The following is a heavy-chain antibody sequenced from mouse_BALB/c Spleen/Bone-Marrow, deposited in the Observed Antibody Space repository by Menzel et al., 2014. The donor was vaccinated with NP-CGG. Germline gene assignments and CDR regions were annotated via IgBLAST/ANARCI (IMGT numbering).Heavy chain of an antibody. J-gene: IGHJ4*01. Sequence: VKLQESGAQVAKPGASVKMSCKASGYTFTSYWMHWVKQRPGQGLEWIGYINPITGYTEYNQKFKDKATLTADKSSSTAYMQLSSLTSEDSAVYYCARNYGYDGGYCAMDYWGQGTSVTVSS. V-gene: IGHV1-7*01. CDR2: INPITGYT. D-gene: IGHD2-2*01. CDR3: ARNYGYDGGYCAMDY. CDR1: GYTFTSYW.